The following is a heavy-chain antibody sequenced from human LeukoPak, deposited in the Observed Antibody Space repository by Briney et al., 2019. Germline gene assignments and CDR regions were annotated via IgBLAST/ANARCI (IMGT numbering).Heavy chain of an antibody. D-gene: IGHD2-21*02. CDR2: INPNSGGT. CDR1: GYTFTGYY. Sequence: GASVKVSCKASGYTFTGYYMHWVRQAPGQGLEWMRWINPNSGGTNYAQKFQGRVTMTRDTSISTAYMELSRLRSDDTAVYYCARADVVVTANCFDYWGQGTLVTVSS. J-gene: IGHJ4*02. V-gene: IGHV1-2*02. CDR3: ARADVVVTANCFDY.